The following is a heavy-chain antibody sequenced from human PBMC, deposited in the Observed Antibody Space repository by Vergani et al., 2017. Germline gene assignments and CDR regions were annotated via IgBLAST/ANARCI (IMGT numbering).Heavy chain of an antibody. CDR2: MNGNSART. V-gene: IGHV3-23*01. CDR3: AKGAKNGILTADDI. J-gene: IGHJ3*02. CDR1: GFTVNNYA. Sequence: EVQLWESGGGLVQPGGSLRLSCAASGFTVNNYAMSWVRQAPGKGLEWVSGMNGNSARTYYADSVKGRFTISRDNSKNTLYLQMNSLRAEDTAVYYCAKGAKNGILTADDIWGQGTMVTVSS. D-gene: IGHD3-9*01.